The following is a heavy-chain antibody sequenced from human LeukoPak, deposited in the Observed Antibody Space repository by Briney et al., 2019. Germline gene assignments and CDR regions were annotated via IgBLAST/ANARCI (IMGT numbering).Heavy chain of an antibody. CDR2: MNPNSGNT. Sequence: ASVKVSCKASGYTFTSYDINWVRQATGQGLEWMGWMNPNSGNTGYAQKFQGRVTITRNTSISTAYMELSSLRSEDTAVYYCVISNYDFWSGNWFDPWGQGTLVTVSS. CDR1: GYTFTSYD. V-gene: IGHV1-8*03. J-gene: IGHJ5*02. CDR3: VISNYDFWSGNWFDP. D-gene: IGHD3-3*01.